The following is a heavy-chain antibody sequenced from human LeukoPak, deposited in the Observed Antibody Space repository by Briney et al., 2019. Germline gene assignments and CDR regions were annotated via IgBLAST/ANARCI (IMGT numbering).Heavy chain of an antibody. J-gene: IGHJ4*02. D-gene: IGHD3-22*01. V-gene: IGHV4-39*01. CDR1: GGSISSSSYY. Sequence: SETLSLTCTVSGGSISSSSYYWGWIRQPPGKGLEWIGSIYYSGSTYYNPSLKSRVTISVDTTKNQFSLKLSSVTAADTAVYYCARLYYYDSSGYYYPDYWGQGTLVTVSS. CDR3: ARLYYYDSSGYYYPDY. CDR2: IYYSGST.